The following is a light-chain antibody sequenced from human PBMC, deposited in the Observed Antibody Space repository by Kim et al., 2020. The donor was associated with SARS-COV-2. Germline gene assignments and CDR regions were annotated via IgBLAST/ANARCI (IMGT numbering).Light chain of an antibody. CDR2: DAS. V-gene: IGKV1-27*01. J-gene: IGKJ1*01. CDR1: QDISNF. Sequence: DRVTITCRSSQDISNFLAWYQQKPGEVPKLLIYDASVLQSGVPSRFSGSGSGTDFTLTISGLQPEDVATYYCQRCYSVPWTFGQGTKLEIK. CDR3: QRCYSVPWT.